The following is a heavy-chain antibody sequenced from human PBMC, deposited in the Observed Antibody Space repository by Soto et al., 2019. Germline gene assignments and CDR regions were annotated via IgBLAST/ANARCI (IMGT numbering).Heavy chain of an antibody. J-gene: IGHJ6*02. CDR2: IKSKTDGGTT. CDR1: GFTFSNAW. CDR3: TTESQGSPYPIYYYYGMDV. D-gene: IGHD2-15*01. Sequence: GGSLRLSCAASGFTFSNAWMNWVRQAPGKGLEWVGRIKSKTDGGTTDYAAPVKGRFTISRDDSKNTLYLQMNSLKTEDTAVYYCTTESQGSPYPIYYYYGMDVWGQGTTVTVSS. V-gene: IGHV3-15*07.